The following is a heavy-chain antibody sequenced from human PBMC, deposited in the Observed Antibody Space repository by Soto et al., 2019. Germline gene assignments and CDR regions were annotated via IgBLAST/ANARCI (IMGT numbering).Heavy chain of an antibody. V-gene: IGHV3-13*01. CDR2: IGTAGDT. CDR1: GFTFSSYD. D-gene: IGHD3-10*01. J-gene: IGHJ4*02. Sequence: EVQLVESGGGLVQPGGSLRLSCAASGFTFSSYDMHWVHQATGKGLEWVSAIGTAGDTYYPGSVKGRFTISRENAKNSLYLQMNSLRAGDTAVYYCARGAPITMVRGVIIADLDYWGQGTLVTVSS. CDR3: ARGAPITMVRGVIIADLDY.